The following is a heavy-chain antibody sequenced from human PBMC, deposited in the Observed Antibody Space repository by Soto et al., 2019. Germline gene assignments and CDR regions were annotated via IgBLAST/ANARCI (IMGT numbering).Heavy chain of an antibody. CDR2: ISGSGIYT. D-gene: IGHD3-3*01. Sequence: GGSLRLSCAASGFTFGSYAMCWVRQAPGKGLEWVSAISGSGIYTYYADSVKGRFTISRDNSKNTLFLQMNSLRADDTAVYYCATGPYLTIFGVVIETFDYWGQGTLVTVSS. CDR1: GFTFGSYA. CDR3: ATGPYLTIFGVVIETFDY. J-gene: IGHJ4*02. V-gene: IGHV3-23*01.